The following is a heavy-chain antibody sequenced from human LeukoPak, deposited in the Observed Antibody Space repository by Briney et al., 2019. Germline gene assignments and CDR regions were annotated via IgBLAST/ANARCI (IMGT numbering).Heavy chain of an antibody. CDR1: GFTFSSYW. J-gene: IGHJ4*02. Sequence: GGSLRLSCAASGFTFSSYWMSWVRQAPGKGLEWVANIKQDGSEKYYVDSVKGRFTISRDNAKNSLYLQMNSLRAEDTAVYYCARGGNYYGSGSYHYWGQGTLVTVSS. D-gene: IGHD3-10*01. CDR2: IKQDGSEK. CDR3: ARGGNYYGSGSYHY. V-gene: IGHV3-7*04.